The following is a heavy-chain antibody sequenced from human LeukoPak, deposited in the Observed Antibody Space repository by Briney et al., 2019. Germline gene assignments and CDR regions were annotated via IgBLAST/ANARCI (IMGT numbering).Heavy chain of an antibody. J-gene: IGHJ4*02. CDR3: AKSGPYCSSTSCNYFDY. V-gene: IGHV3-23*01. CDR2: IGSGVST. D-gene: IGHD2-2*01. Sequence: GGSLRLSCAASGFTFDYYAMTWVRQAPGKGLEWVSVIGSGVSTFYADSVKGRFTISRDNSKNTLYLQMNSLRAEDTAVYYCAKSGPYCSSTSCNYFDYWGQGTLVTVSS. CDR1: GFTFDYYA.